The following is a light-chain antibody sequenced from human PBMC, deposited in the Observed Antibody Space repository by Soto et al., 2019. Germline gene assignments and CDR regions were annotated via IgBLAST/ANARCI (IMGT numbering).Light chain of an antibody. V-gene: IGKV2-30*02. CDR1: QSLVHSDGIAY. CDR3: MKHTHWHHT. Sequence: DVVMTQSPLSLPVTLGQPASISCSSNQSLVHSDGIAYFSWFQQRPGRSQRRLIYKVYNRDSGVKDRFSGSGSGTDFALKIRRVEAEDVGIYYCMKHTHWHHTFGKGNKVDI. J-gene: IGKJ1*01. CDR2: KVY.